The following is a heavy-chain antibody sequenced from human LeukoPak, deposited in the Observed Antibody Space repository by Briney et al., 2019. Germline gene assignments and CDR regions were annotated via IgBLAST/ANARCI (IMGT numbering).Heavy chain of an antibody. CDR3: ARGRYCSADICSGGDAFDI. Sequence: SETLSLTCTVSGGSISSGSYFWSWIRQHPGKGLEWIGYIHYSGSTYNNPSLKSRVIISVDTSKNQLSLKLSSVTAADTAVYYCARGRYCSADICSGGDAFDIWGQGTMVSVSS. D-gene: IGHD2-15*01. CDR2: IHYSGST. CDR1: GGSISSGSYF. J-gene: IGHJ3*02. V-gene: IGHV4-31*03.